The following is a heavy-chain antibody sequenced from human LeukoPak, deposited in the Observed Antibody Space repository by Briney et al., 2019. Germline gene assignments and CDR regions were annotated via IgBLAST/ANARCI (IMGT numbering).Heavy chain of an antibody. CDR2: INPIFCTA. V-gene: IGHV1-69*13. CDR1: GGTFTNSA. J-gene: IGHJ6*02. Sequence: SVKVSCKASGGTFTNSAISWVRQAPGQGLEWMGGINPIFCTANYAQQFQDRVTIIADESTSTAYMELSLLKFEDTAVYYCARGGGIFGVLTTAHYYGIDVWGQGTTVTVSS. CDR3: ARGGGIFGVLTTAHYYGIDV. D-gene: IGHD3-3*01.